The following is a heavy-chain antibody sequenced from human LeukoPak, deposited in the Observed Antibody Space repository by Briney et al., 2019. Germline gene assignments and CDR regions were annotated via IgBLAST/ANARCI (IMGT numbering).Heavy chain of an antibody. J-gene: IGHJ4*02. CDR2: INPNSGGT. V-gene: IGHV1-2*02. D-gene: IGHD2-15*01. CDR1: GYTYTGYY. Sequence: GASVKVSCKASGYTYTGYYMHWVRQAPGQGLEWMGWINPNSGGTNYAQKFQGRVTMTRDTSISTAYMELSRLRSDDTAVYYCARERTLTSCYDYWGQGTLVTVSS. CDR3: ARERTLTSCYDY.